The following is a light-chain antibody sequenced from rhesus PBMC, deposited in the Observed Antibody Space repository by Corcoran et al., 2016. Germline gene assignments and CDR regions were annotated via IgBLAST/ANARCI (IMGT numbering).Light chain of an antibody. CDR3: QRNYGTPPLT. CDR2: KAS. Sequence: DIQMTQSPSSLSAFVGDSVTITCRTSENVNNYLNWYQQKPGKAPKLLIYKASPLQSGVPSWFSGSGAGTDYTFTISSLQSEDVATYYSQRNYGTPPLTFGGGTKVEIK. CDR1: ENVNNY. V-gene: IGKV1-74*01. J-gene: IGKJ4*01.